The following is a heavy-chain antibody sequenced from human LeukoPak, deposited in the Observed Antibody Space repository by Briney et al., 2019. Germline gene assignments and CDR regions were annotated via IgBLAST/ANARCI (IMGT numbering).Heavy chain of an antibody. CDR3: ARARPDTAMAVDY. CDR2: MYNSGST. J-gene: IGHJ4*02. V-gene: IGHV4-59*01. CDR1: GGSISIYY. Sequence: SETLSLTCTVSGGSISIYYWSWIRQPPGKGMEWVGYMYNSGSTEYNPSLKSRVTISVDTSKNQFSLKLSSVTAADTAVYYCARARPDTAMAVDYWGQGTLVTVSS. D-gene: IGHD5-18*01.